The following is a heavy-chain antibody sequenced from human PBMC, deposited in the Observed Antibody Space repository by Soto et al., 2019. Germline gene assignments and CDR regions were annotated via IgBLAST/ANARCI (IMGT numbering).Heavy chain of an antibody. CDR2: IYSGGST. CDR1: GFTVSSNY. D-gene: IGHD1-20*01. CDR3: ARGSKAGVTGTTYYFDY. V-gene: IGHV3-53*04. Sequence: GGSLRLSCAASGFTVSSNYMSWVRQAPGKGLEWVSVIYSGGSTYYADSVKGRFTISRHNSKNTLYLQMNSLRAEDTAVYYCARGSKAGVTGTTYYFDYWGQGTLVTVSS. J-gene: IGHJ4*02.